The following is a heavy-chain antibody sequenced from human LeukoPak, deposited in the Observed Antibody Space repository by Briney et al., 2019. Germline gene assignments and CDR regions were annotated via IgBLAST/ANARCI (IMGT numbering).Heavy chain of an antibody. D-gene: IGHD3-3*01. CDR3: ARQVTYYDFWSGYLPRDY. J-gene: IGHJ4*02. CDR2: IYYSGST. V-gene: IGHV4-39*01. CDR1: GGSISSSSYY. Sequence: NASETLSLTCTVSGGSISSSSYYWGWIRQPPGKGLEWIGSIYYSGSTYYNPSLKSRVTISVDTSKNQFSLKLSSVTAADTAVYYCARQVTYYDFWSGYLPRDYWGQGTLVTVSS.